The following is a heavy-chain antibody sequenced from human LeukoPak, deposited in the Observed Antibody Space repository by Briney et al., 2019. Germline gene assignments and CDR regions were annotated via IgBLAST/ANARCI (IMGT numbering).Heavy chain of an antibody. CDR1: GGSFSIYQ. CDR3: ARDLLGYGDRFDY. Sequence: SETLSLTCAVYGGSFSIYQYNWIRQPPGKGLKWIGNIYYSGSTYYNASLKSRVTISVDSSKNQFSLKLTSVTAADTAVYYCARDLLGYGDRFDYWGQGTLVTVSS. D-gene: IGHD4-17*01. CDR2: IYYSGST. V-gene: IGHV4-34*01. J-gene: IGHJ4*02.